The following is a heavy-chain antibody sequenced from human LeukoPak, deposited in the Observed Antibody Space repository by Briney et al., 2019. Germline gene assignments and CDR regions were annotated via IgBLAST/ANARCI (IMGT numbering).Heavy chain of an antibody. CDR1: GFTFSSYA. J-gene: IGHJ1*01. D-gene: IGHD1-1*01. Sequence: GGSLRLSCAASGFTFSSYAMSWVRQAPGQGLEWVSAISGSGGSTYYADSVKGRFTISRDNSKNTLYLQMNSLSSEDTAVYYCAEQGSPGRAGYFQHWGQGTLVTVSS. CDR3: AEQGSPGRAGYFQH. V-gene: IGHV3-23*01. CDR2: ISGSGGST.